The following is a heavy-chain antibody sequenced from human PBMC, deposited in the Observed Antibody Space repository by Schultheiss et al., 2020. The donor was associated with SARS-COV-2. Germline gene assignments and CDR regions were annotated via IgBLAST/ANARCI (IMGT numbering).Heavy chain of an antibody. J-gene: IGHJ5*01. D-gene: IGHD5-24*01. CDR2: IGGSGGST. CDR3: AKGRTYQFWLDF. V-gene: IGHV3-23*01. Sequence: GGSLRLSCAASGFTFSSYALSWVRQAPGKGLEWVSAIGGSGGSTYYADSVKGRFTVSRDNSKNTLSLQMNSLRDEDSAVYYCAKGRTYQFWLDFWGQGTLVTVSS. CDR1: GFTFSSYA.